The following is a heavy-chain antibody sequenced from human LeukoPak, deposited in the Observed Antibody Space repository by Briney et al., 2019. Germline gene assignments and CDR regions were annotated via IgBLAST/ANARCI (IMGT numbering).Heavy chain of an antibody. Sequence: GSLRLSCAASGFTFSDYYMSWIRQAPGKGLEWVPYLSSSGSTIYYADSVKGRFTISRDNAKNSLYLQMNSLRAEDTAVYYCARDTPYYYDSSGYHDYWGQGTLVTVSS. V-gene: IGHV3-11*01. CDR1: GFTFSDYY. CDR2: LSSSGSTI. J-gene: IGHJ4*02. CDR3: ARDTPYYYDSSGYHDY. D-gene: IGHD3-22*01.